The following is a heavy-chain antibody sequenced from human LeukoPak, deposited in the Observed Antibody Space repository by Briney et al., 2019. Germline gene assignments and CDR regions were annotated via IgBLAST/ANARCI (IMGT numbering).Heavy chain of an antibody. CDR2: ISSNGGTT. CDR3: ARSSGYGYYFDY. J-gene: IGHJ4*02. Sequence: GGSLGLSCAASGFTFSSDAMHWVRQAPGKGLEYVSAISSNGGTTHYGNSVKGRFTISRDNSKNTLYLQMGSLRAEDMAVYFCARSSGYGYYFDYWGQGTLVTVSS. D-gene: IGHD3-22*01. CDR1: GFTFSSDA. V-gene: IGHV3-64*01.